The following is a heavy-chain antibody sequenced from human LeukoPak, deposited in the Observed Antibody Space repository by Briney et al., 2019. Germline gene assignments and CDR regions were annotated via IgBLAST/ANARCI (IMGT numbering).Heavy chain of an antibody. J-gene: IGHJ4*02. Sequence: GGSLRLSCAASGSTLSSYWMSWVRQAPGKGLEWVANINEDGSMKNYVDSLKGRFTISRDNTKNSMHLQMNSLRAEDTAVYYCARDEPGYGEFLLYWGQGTLVTVSS. V-gene: IGHV3-7*01. CDR1: GSTLSSYW. D-gene: IGHD3-10*01. CDR2: INEDGSMK. CDR3: ARDEPGYGEFLLY.